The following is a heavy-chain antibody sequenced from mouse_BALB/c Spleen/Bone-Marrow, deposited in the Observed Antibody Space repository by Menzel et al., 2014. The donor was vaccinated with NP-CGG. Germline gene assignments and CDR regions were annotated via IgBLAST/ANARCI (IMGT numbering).Heavy chain of an antibody. Sequence: EVHLVEPGGGLVQPGGSRKLSCAASGFTFSSFGMHWVRQAPEKGLEWAAYISSGSSTVYYADKVMGRFTISRDNPKNTLFLQMTSLRSEDTAMYYCARSGSSSGYFDYWGQGTTLTVSS. CDR3: ARSGSSSGYFDY. J-gene: IGHJ2*01. CDR1: GFTFSSFG. CDR2: ISSGSSTV. D-gene: IGHD1-1*01. V-gene: IGHV5-17*02.